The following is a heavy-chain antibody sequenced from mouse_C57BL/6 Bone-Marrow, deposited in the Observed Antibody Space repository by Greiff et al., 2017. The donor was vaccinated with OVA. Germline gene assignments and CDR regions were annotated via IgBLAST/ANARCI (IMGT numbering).Heavy chain of an antibody. CDR3: AISLGGFAY. Sequence: QVQLQQPGAELVRPGSSVKLSCKASGYTFTSYWMDWVKQRPGQGLEWIGNIYPSDSETHYTQKFKDKATLTVDKSSSTAYMQLSSLASEDSAVYYCAISLGGFAYWGQGTLVTVSA. CDR1: GYTFTSYW. CDR2: IYPSDSET. V-gene: IGHV1-61*01. D-gene: IGHD3-1*01. J-gene: IGHJ3*01.